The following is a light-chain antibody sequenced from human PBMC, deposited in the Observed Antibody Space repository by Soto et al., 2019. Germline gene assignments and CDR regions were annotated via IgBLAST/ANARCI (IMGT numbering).Light chain of an antibody. Sequence: QSVLTQPPSASGTPGQRVTISCSGSSSNIGSNTVNWYQQLPGTAPKLLIYNNNQRPSGVPYRCSGSKSGTSASLAISGLQSEDEADYYCAAWDDSLNGLVFGTGTKLTVL. J-gene: IGLJ1*01. CDR2: NNN. V-gene: IGLV1-44*01. CDR3: AAWDDSLNGLV. CDR1: SSNIGSNT.